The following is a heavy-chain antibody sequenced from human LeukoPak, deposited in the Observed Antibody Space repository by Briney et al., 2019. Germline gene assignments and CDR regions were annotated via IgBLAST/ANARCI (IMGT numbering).Heavy chain of an antibody. J-gene: IGHJ5*02. CDR2: IYYSGST. D-gene: IGHD2-15*01. CDR1: GGSISSSSYY. CDR3: ARHAEGYCSGGSCYGVPNWFDP. V-gene: IGHV4-39*01. Sequence: KPSETLSLTCTVSGGSISSSSYYWGWIRQPPGKGLEWIGSIYYSGSTYYNPSLKSRLTISVDTSKNRFSLKLSSVTAADTAVYYCARHAEGYCSGGSCYGVPNWFDPWGQGTLVTVSS.